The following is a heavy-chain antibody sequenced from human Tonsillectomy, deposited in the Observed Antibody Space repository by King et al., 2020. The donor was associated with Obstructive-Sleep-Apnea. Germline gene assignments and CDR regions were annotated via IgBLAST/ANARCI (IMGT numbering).Heavy chain of an antibody. J-gene: IGHJ3*01. CDR3: ARGRIYAFDL. D-gene: IGHD2-21*01. CDR2: MNPNSGNT. Sequence: QLVQSGAEVKKPGGSVRVSCEASKYTFTSYDVNWVRQATGQGLEWMGWMNPNSGNTGYAQKFQGRVTMTRNTSISTAYMELSSLGSEDTAVYYCARGRIYAFDLWGQGTMVTVSS. CDR1: KYTFTSYD. V-gene: IGHV1-8*02.